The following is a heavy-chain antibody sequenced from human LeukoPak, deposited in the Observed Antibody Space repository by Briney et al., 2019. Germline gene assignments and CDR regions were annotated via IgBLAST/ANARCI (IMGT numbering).Heavy chain of an antibody. CDR2: ISGSGGST. CDR1: GFTFSSYA. CDR3: AKDSVSSSPAADFDY. V-gene: IGHV3-23*01. Sequence: GGSLRLSCAASGFTFSSYAMSWVRQAPGKGLEWVSAISGSGGSTYYADSVKGRFTISRDNSENTLYLQMNSLRAEDTAVYYCAKDSVSSSPAADFDYWGQGTLVTVSS. J-gene: IGHJ4*02. D-gene: IGHD6-6*01.